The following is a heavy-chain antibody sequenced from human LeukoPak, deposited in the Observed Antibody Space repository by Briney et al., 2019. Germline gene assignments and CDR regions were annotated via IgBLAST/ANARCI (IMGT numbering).Heavy chain of an antibody. Sequence: ASVKVSCKASGYTFTGYYMHWVRQAPGQGLEWMGWINPNSGGTNYAQKFQGRVTMTRDTSISTAYMELSRLRPDDTAVYYCASYRITYYYYGMDVWGQGTTVTVSS. CDR2: INPNSGGT. CDR1: GYTFTGYY. J-gene: IGHJ6*02. D-gene: IGHD3-10*01. CDR3: ASYRITYYYYGMDV. V-gene: IGHV1-2*02.